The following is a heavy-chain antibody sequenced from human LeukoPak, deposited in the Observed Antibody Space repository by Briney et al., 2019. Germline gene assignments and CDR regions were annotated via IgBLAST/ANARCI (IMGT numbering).Heavy chain of an antibody. CDR3: ARGQYSWNRKLLDF. CDR2: IDDSGST. J-gene: IGHJ4*02. CDR1: GGSFSGYY. Sequence: PSETLSLTCAVYGGSFSGYYWTWIRQPPGKGLEWIGEIDDSGSTNYYPSLESRVTISVDTSKNQFSLKLSSVAVADTAVYYCARGQYSWNRKLLDFWGQGTLVTVSS. D-gene: IGHD1-20*01. V-gene: IGHV4-34*01.